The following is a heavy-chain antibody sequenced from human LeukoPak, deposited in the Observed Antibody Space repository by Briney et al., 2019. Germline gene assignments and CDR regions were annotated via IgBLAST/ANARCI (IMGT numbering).Heavy chain of an antibody. J-gene: IGHJ4*02. D-gene: IGHD1-26*01. CDR1: GFTFSSYC. Sequence: PGGSLRLSCAVSGFTFSSYCMHWVRHAPAKGLVWVSRINTDGSSTSYADSVKGRFTISRDNAKNTLYLQMNSLRAEDTAVYYCARASPYYPFDYWGQGTLVTVSS. V-gene: IGHV3-74*01. CDR3: ARASPYYPFDY. CDR2: INTDGSST.